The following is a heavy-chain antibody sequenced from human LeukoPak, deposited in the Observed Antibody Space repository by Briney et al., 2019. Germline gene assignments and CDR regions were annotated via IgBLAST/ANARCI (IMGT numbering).Heavy chain of an antibody. J-gene: IGHJ3*02. D-gene: IGHD3-9*01. V-gene: IGHV3-21*06. Sequence: PGGSLRLSCVASGFTFSTYNMNWVRQAPGKGLDWVSFIDAGGNYIRYADAVKGRFTISRDNAHNSLFLEVNSLRVEDTAVYYCARDKGLAIRAYDIWGQGTMVTVSS. CDR1: GFTFSTYN. CDR2: IDAGGNYI. CDR3: ARDKGLAIRAYDI.